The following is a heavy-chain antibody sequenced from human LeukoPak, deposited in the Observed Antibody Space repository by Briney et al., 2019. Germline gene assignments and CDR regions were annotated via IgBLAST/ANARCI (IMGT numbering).Heavy chain of an antibody. CDR3: ARRSSGSPPYYFDY. D-gene: IGHD1-26*01. Sequence: TGGSLRLSCVASGLTIGSRYMNWVRQAPGKGLEWVANIKQDETEKFYLGSVKGRFTISRDNAKNSLYLQMNSLRAEDTAVYYCARRSSGSPPYYFDYWGQGTLVTVSS. CDR2: IKQDETEK. CDR1: GLTIGSRY. V-gene: IGHV3-7*01. J-gene: IGHJ4*02.